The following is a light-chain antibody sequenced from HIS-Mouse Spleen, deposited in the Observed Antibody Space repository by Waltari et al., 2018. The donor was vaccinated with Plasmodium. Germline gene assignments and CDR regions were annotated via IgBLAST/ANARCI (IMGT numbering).Light chain of an antibody. CDR3: CSYAGSSTWV. V-gene: IGLV2-23*01. CDR2: AGS. J-gene: IGLJ3*02. CDR1: RSVVGTYNL. Sequence: QSALTPPASVSGSPAQSLTISCTGPRSVVGTYNLVSWYQQHPGKAPKLMIYAGSKRPSGVSNRFSGSKSGNTASLTISGLQAEDEADYYCCSYAGSSTWVFGGGTKLTVL.